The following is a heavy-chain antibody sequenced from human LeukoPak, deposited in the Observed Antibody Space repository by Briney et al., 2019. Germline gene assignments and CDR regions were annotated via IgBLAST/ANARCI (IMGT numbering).Heavy chain of an antibody. V-gene: IGHV1-18*01. D-gene: IGHD3-10*01. CDR2: ISAYNGNT. CDR3: ARDSPIGCYGSGSYYMPKTFDY. J-gene: IGHJ4*02. Sequence: ASVKVSCKASGYTFTSYGISWVRQAPGQGLEWMGWISAYNGNTNYAQKLQGRVTMTTDTSTSTAYMELRSLRSDDTAVYYCARDSPIGCYGSGSYYMPKTFDYWGQGTLVTVSS. CDR1: GYTFTSYG.